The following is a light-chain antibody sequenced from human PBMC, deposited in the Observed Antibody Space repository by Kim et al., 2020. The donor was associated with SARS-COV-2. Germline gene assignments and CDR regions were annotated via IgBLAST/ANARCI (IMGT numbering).Light chain of an antibody. J-gene: IGLJ2*01. CDR3: ASWDDNLSGFL. CDR1: RSNIGSNL. Sequence: QSVLTQPPSTSGTPGQRVTFSCSGSRSNIGSNLVSWYLHLPGTAPKLLIYGGNQRPSGVPDRFSGSQSGTAASLVISGLRSEDEADYYCASWDDNLSGFLCGGGTQLTVL. CDR2: GGN. V-gene: IGLV1-47*01.